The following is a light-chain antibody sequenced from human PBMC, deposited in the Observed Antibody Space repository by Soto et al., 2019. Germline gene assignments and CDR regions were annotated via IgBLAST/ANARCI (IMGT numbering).Light chain of an antibody. CDR3: QHRYGFT. Sequence: EIVLTQSPATLSLSPGERATLSCRASQSVDNYLAWYQQKPGQAPRLLIHDASHRPTGIPARFSGSGSGTDFTLTISSLEPEDFAIYYCQHRYGFTFGPGTKVDIK. J-gene: IGKJ3*01. CDR2: DAS. V-gene: IGKV3-11*01. CDR1: QSVDNY.